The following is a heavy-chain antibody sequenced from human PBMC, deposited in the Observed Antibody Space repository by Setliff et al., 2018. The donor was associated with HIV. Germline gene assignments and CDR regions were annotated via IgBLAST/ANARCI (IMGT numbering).Heavy chain of an antibody. J-gene: IGHJ6*03. CDR3: ATAGEMATIGYSYYYMGV. CDR2: IIPMLGTA. D-gene: IGHD3-10*01. Sequence: SVKVSCKASGGRFRTYAISWVRQAPGQGLEWMGGIIPMLGTANYARDFQGKVTITADKSTSTAYMELTSLKFEDTAVYYCATAGEMATIGYSYYYMGVWGKGTTVTVSS. CDR1: GGRFRTYA. V-gene: IGHV1-69*10.